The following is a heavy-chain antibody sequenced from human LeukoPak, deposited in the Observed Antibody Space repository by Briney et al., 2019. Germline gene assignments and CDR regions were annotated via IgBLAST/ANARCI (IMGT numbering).Heavy chain of an antibody. CDR2: IYYSGST. V-gene: IGHV4-39*07. CDR1: GGSISSSSYY. Sequence: SETLSLTCTVSGGSISSSSYYWGWIRQPPGKGLEGIGSIYYSGSTYYNPSLKSRVTISVDTSKNQFSLKLSSVTAADTAVYYCARGVRNGSSYGMDVWGQGTTVTVSS. J-gene: IGHJ6*02. D-gene: IGHD6-13*01. CDR3: ARGVRNGSSYGMDV.